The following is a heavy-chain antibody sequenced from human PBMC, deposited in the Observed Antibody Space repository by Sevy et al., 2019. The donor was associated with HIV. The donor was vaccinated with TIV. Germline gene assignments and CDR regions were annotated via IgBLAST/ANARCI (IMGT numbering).Heavy chain of an antibody. CDR3: AKESGSYYDFWSGHDAFDI. Sequence: GGSLRLSCAASGFNFSSYAMHWVRQAPGKGLEWVAVISYTGSSKYYAYSVKGRFTISRDNSKNTLFLQIDSLTAENTAVYYCAKESGSYYDFWSGHDAFDIRGQGTMVTVSS. J-gene: IGHJ3*02. V-gene: IGHV3-30*18. CDR2: ISYTGSSK. D-gene: IGHD3-3*01. CDR1: GFNFSSYA.